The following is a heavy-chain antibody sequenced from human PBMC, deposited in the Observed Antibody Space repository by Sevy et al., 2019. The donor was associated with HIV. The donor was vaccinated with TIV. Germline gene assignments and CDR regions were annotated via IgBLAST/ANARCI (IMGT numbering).Heavy chain of an antibody. CDR2: ISYDGSNK. CDR1: GFIFSSYA. D-gene: IGHD3-22*01. CDR3: ARGGDSSGYYYNAFDI. J-gene: IGHJ3*02. Sequence: GGSLRLSCAASGFIFSSYAMHWVRQAPGKGLEWVAVISYDGSNKYYADSVKGRFTISRDNSKNTLYLQMNSLRAEDTAVYYCARGGDSSGYYYNAFDIWGQGTMVTVSS. V-gene: IGHV3-30-3*01.